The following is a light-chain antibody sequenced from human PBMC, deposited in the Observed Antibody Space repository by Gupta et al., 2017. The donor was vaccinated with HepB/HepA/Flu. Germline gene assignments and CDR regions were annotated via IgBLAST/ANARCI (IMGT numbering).Light chain of an antibody. CDR3: CSDAGNSNVV. Sequence: SALPQPASVSGSPGQSITISCTGTSSNVGSYNLVSWYQQHPDKAPKLLIYEVSQWPSGVANRFSGSKSGSTASLTISGLQAEDEADYYCCSDAGNSNVVFGGGTKLTVL. V-gene: IGLV2-23*02. J-gene: IGLJ2*01. CDR1: SSNVGSYNL. CDR2: EVS.